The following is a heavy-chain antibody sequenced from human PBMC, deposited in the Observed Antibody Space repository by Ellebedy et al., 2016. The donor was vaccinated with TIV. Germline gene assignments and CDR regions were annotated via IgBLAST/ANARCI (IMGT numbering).Heavy chain of an antibody. D-gene: IGHD2-15*01. CDR1: GFTFSNAW. V-gene: IGHV3-15*01. Sequence: GESLKISCGAFGFTFSNAWMNWVRQAPGKGLEWVGRIKSETDGGTTDYAAPVKGRFTISRDDSKNTLYLQMNSLKIEDTAVYCCTTRIYYNGMDVWGQGTTVTVSS. CDR2: IKSETDGGTT. J-gene: IGHJ6*02. CDR3: TTRIYYNGMDV.